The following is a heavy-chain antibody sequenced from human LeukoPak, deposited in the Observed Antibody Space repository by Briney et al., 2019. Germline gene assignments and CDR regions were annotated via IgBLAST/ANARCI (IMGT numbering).Heavy chain of an antibody. V-gene: IGHV3-7*01. J-gene: IGHJ5*02. D-gene: IGHD1-26*01. CDR1: RFTFSSYW. Sequence: GGSLRLSCAASRFTFSSYWMTWVRQAPGKGLESVAHIKQDGSESFYVDSVEGRFTISRDNAKNSLYLQMNSLRPEDTAVYYCASLFKGELWFDPWGQGTLVTVSS. CDR3: ASLFKGELWFDP. CDR2: IKQDGSES.